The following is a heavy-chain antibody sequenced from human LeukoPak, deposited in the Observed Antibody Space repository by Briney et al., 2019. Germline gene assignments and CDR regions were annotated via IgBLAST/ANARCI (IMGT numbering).Heavy chain of an antibody. CDR1: GGSFSGYY. CDR2: INHSGST. Sequence: SETLSLTCAVYGGSFSGYYWSWIRQPPGKGLEWIGEINHSGSTNYNPSLKSRVTISVDTSKNQFSLKLSSVTAADTAVYYCARGRGYSYGANRREAPRGIREARNWFDPWGQGTLVTVSS. CDR3: ARGRGYSYGANRREAPRGIREARNWFDP. J-gene: IGHJ5*02. D-gene: IGHD5-18*01. V-gene: IGHV4-34*01.